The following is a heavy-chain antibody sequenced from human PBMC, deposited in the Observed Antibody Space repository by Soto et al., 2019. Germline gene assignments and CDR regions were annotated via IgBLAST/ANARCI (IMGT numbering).Heavy chain of an antibody. CDR2: IIPIFGTA. V-gene: IGHV1-69*13. CDR3: ASDRGITTPEDYFDY. D-gene: IGHD3-22*01. Sequence: GASVKVSCKASGGTFSSYAISWVRQAPGQGLEWMGGIIPIFGTANYAQKFQGRVTITADESTSTAYAELSSLRSEDTAVYCCASDRGITTPEDYFDYWGQGTLVTVSS. J-gene: IGHJ4*02. CDR1: GGTFSSYA.